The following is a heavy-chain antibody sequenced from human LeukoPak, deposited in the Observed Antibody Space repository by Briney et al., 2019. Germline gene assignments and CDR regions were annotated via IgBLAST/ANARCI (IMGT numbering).Heavy chain of an antibody. V-gene: IGHV3-30*02. Sequence: PGGSLRLSCTASGFTFNYYGMHWVRQAPGKRLEWVAFIEYDRSKKYDADSVKGRFTISRDNSKNTVYLHMNSLRPEDTAVYYCARWGRTGTENNYYYGMDVWGQGTTVTVSS. CDR3: ARWGRTGTENNYYYGMDV. CDR2: IEYDRSKK. J-gene: IGHJ6*02. CDR1: GFTFNYYG. D-gene: IGHD4-17*01.